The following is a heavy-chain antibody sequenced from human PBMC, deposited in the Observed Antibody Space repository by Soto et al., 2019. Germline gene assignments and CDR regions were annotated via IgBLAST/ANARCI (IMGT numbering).Heavy chain of an antibody. CDR2: IYYSGST. Sequence: QLQLQESGPGLVKPSETLSLTCTVSGGSISSSTYYWGWIRQPPGKGLEWIGSIYYSGSTYYNPSLKSRVTISVDTSKNQFSLRLSSVTAADTAVYYCARVHSSGWDLDDWGQGTLVTVSS. CDR1: GGSISSSTYY. J-gene: IGHJ4*02. CDR3: ARVHSSGWDLDD. D-gene: IGHD6-19*01. V-gene: IGHV4-39*01.